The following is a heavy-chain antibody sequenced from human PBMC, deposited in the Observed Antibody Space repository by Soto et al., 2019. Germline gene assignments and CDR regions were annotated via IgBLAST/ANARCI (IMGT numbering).Heavy chain of an antibody. CDR1: GGSISSSAYS. V-gene: IGHV4-39*01. J-gene: IGHJ6*02. CDR2: ISYSGST. Sequence: SETLSLTCSVSGGSISSSAYSWDWIRQPPGKGLEWIGSISYSGSTYYNPSLNSRVTISVDPSKNQLSLKLSSVTAADTALYYCASSPSSSWYFHYYGMDVWGRGTTVTVSS. D-gene: IGHD6-13*01. CDR3: ASSPSSSWYFHYYGMDV.